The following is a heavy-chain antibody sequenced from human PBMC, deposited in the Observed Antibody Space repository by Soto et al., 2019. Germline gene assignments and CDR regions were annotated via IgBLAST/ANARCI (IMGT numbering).Heavy chain of an antibody. CDR1: GFTFSTYS. D-gene: IGHD3-16*01. V-gene: IGHV3-21*04. CDR2: ISSGSSYI. Sequence: GGSLRLSCAASGFTFSTYSMNWVRQAPGKGLEWVSSISSGSSYIYYADSVKGRFTISRDNSKNTLYLQMNSLRAEDTAVYYCVKEGGGLQGYYFDYWGQGTLVTVSS. CDR3: VKEGGGLQGYYFDY. J-gene: IGHJ4*02.